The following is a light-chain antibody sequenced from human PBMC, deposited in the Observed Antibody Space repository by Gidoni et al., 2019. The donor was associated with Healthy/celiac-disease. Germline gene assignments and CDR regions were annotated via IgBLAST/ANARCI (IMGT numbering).Light chain of an antibody. J-gene: IGKJ4*01. Sequence: DIQMTKSPSSLSASVGDRVTITCRARQSISSYLNWYQQKPGKAPKLLIYAASSLQSGVPSRFSGSGSGTDFSLTISSLQPEDFATYYCQQSYSTPFTFGGXTKVEIK. CDR2: AAS. CDR3: QQSYSTPFT. CDR1: QSISSY. V-gene: IGKV1-39*01.